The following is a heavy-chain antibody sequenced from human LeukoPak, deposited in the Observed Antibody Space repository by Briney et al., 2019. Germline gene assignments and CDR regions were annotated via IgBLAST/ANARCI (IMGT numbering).Heavy chain of an antibody. V-gene: IGHV3-74*01. Sequence: GSLRLSCAASGFTFSSYWMHWDRQAPGKGLVWVSRINTDGSSTSYADSVKGRFTISRDNAKNTLYLQMNSLRAEDTAVYYCARARSGSYGPNGMDVWGQGTTVTVSS. CDR1: GFTFSSYW. D-gene: IGHD1-26*01. CDR2: INTDGSST. CDR3: ARARSGSYGPNGMDV. J-gene: IGHJ6*02.